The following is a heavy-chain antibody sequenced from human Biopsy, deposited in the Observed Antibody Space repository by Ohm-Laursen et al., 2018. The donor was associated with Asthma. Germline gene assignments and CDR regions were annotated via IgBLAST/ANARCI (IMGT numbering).Heavy chain of an antibody. D-gene: IGHD2-15*01. V-gene: IGHV4-59*01. CDR1: GVSIRSYY. CDR2: IHYSGST. CDR3: AVLCSGGNCPDH. Sequence: GTLSLTCTVSGVSIRSYYWTWIRQPPGKGLEWIGNIHYSGSTCSNPSLKSRVTISVDTSKKQISLRLSSVIAADTAVYYCAVLCSGGNCPDHWGQGTLVTVSS. J-gene: IGHJ4*02.